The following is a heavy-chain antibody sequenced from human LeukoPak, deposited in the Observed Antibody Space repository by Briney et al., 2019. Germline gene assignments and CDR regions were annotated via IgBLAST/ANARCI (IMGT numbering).Heavy chain of an antibody. V-gene: IGHV3-74*01. CDR1: GFTFSSYW. Sequence: PGGSLRLSCAASGFTFSSYWMHWVRQAPGKGLVWVSRINSDGSSISYADSVKGRFTISRDNAKNTLFLQMNSLRAEDTAVYYCAREYYYDSSGYYYYWGQGTLVTVSS. J-gene: IGHJ4*02. CDR3: AREYYYDSSGYYYY. CDR2: INSDGSSI. D-gene: IGHD3-22*01.